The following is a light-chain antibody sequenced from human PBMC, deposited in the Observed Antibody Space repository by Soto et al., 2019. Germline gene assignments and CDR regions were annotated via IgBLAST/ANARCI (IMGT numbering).Light chain of an antibody. J-gene: IGKJ3*01. CDR2: DAS. Sequence: EIVLTQSPATLSLSPGERANLSCRASQRVSSYLAWYQQKPGQAPRLLIYDASNRATGIPARFSGSGSGTDFTLTISSLEPEDFAVYFCQQRSNWPPLFAFGPGTKVDI. CDR3: QQRSNWPPLFA. CDR1: QRVSSY. V-gene: IGKV3-11*01.